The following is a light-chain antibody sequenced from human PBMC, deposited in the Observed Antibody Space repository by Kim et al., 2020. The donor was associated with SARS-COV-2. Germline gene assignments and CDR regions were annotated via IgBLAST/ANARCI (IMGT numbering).Light chain of an antibody. CDR1: SSDVGGYNY. CDR3: SSYTSSSTPFV. CDR2: DVS. J-gene: IGLJ1*01. V-gene: IGLV2-14*03. Sequence: QSALTQPASVSGSPGQSITIPCTGTSSDVGGYNYVSWYQQHPGKAPKLMIYDVSNRPSGVSNRFSGSKSGHTASLTISGLQAEDEADYYCSSYTSSSTPFVFATGTKVTVL.